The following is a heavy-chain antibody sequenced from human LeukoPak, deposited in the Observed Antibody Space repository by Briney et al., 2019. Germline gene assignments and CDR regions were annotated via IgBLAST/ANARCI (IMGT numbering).Heavy chain of an antibody. CDR3: ARASRDYGDYSFLGYYYYYMDV. J-gene: IGHJ6*03. CDR2: IYTSGST. D-gene: IGHD4-17*01. V-gene: IGHV4-4*07. Sequence: TSSETLSLTCTVSGGSISSYYWSWIRQPAGKGLEWIGRIYTSGSTNYNPSLKSRVTMSVDTSKNQFSLKLNSVTAADTAVYYCARASRDYGDYSFLGYYYYYMDVWGKGTTVTISS. CDR1: GGSISSYY.